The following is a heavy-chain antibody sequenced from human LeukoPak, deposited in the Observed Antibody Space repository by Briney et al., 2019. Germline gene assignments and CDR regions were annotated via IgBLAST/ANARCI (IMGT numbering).Heavy chain of an antibody. CDR3: ARGLGQLWLSWFDP. CDR1: GGSFSGYY. D-gene: IGHD5-18*01. J-gene: IGHJ5*02. V-gene: IGHV4-34*01. Sequence: SETLSLTCAVYGGSFSGYYWSWIRQPPGKGLEWIGEINHSGSTNYNPSIKSRVTISVDTSKNQFSLKLSSVTAADTAVYYCARGLGQLWLSWFDPWGQGNLVTVSS. CDR2: INHSGST.